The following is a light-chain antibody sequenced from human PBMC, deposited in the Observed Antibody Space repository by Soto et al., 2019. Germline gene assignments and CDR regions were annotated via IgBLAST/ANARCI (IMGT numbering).Light chain of an antibody. CDR3: VLFRPTGTYV. V-gene: IGLV2-14*03. CDR2: DVI. CDR1: ISGLVEYKS. Sequence: QSALTQPASVSGSLGQSITISCTGAISGLVEYKSVSWYQHRPGKAPELKIFDVIYRPSGVSDRFSGSKSGNAASLTISHLQPEDEAEYYCVLFRPTGTYVFGLGTKLTVL. J-gene: IGLJ1*01.